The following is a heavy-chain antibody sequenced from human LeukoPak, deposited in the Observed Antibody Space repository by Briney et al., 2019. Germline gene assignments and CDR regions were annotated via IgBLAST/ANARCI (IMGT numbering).Heavy chain of an antibody. Sequence: GGSLRLSCAASGFTFSSYAMTWVRQAPGKGLEWVSGIGGSGSSTYYADSVKGRFTIFRDNSKNTQYLQMNSLRAEDTAVYFCAKGGGVMTASSFDFWGQGTLVTVSS. D-gene: IGHD3-16*01. CDR2: IGGSGSST. J-gene: IGHJ4*02. CDR3: AKGGGVMTASSFDF. V-gene: IGHV3-23*01. CDR1: GFTFSSYA.